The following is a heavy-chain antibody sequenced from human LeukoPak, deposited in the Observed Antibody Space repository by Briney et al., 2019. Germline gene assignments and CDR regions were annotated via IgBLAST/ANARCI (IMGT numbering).Heavy chain of an antibody. CDR2: VSDSAGNT. V-gene: IGHV3-23*01. CDR3: AKDSPYGSGSYYSDHDFHY. J-gene: IGHJ4*02. D-gene: IGHD3-10*01. CDR1: GFTFTNYA. Sequence: PGGSLRLSCEASGFTFTNYAMSWVRQAPGKGLEWVSTVSDSAGNTYYADSVKGRFTISRDNSKNTLYLQMNSLRAEDTAVYYCAKDSPYGSGSYYSDHDFHYWGQRTLVTVSS.